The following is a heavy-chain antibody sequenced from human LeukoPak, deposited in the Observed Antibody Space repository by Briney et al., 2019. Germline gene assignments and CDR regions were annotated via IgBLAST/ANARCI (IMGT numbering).Heavy chain of an antibody. CDR3: ARDSGKRNNYYFDY. D-gene: IGHD1-1*01. CDR1: GDSISSGGYF. J-gene: IGHJ4*02. Sequence: KPSETLSLTCTVSGDSISSGGYFWSWIRQHPGKGLEWIGYIYYSGSTYYNPPLKSRVTLSVDTSENQFSLKLSSVTAADTAVYYCARDSGKRNNYYFDYWGQGTLVTVSS. CDR2: IYYSGST. V-gene: IGHV4-31*03.